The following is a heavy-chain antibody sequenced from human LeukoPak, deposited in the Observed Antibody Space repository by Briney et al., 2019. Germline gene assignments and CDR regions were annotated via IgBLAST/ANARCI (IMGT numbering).Heavy chain of an antibody. Sequence: PSQTLSLTCTVSGGSITSGGYYWSWIRQHPGKGLEWIGHIYYSGYTYYNPSLKSRVTMSVDTSKNQFSLKLSSVTAADTAVYYCARSWFGGLSHFNYWGQGTLVRVSS. V-gene: IGHV4-31*03. CDR1: GGSITSGGYY. D-gene: IGHD3-10*01. CDR3: ARSWFGGLSHFNY. CDR2: IYYSGYT. J-gene: IGHJ4*02.